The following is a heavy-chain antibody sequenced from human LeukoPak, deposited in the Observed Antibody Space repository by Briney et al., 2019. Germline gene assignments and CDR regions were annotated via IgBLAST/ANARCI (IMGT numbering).Heavy chain of an antibody. J-gene: IGHJ4*02. CDR1: GYTFTGYY. CDR2: INPISGGT. V-gene: IGHV1-2*02. D-gene: IGHD2-2*01. Sequence: ASVKVSCKASGYTFTGYYMHWVRQAPGQGLEWMGWINPISGGTNYAQKFQGRVTMTRDTSISTAYMELSRLRSDGTAVYYCARWGPLGYCSSTSCPPRSNFDYWGQGTLVTVSS. CDR3: ARWGPLGYCSSTSCPPRSNFDY.